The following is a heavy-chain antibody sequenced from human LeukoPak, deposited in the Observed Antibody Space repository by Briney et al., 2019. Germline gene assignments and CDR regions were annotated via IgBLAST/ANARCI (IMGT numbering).Heavy chain of an antibody. CDR2: ISGSGGST. D-gene: IGHD2-2*01. CDR1: GFTFSSYA. J-gene: IGHJ4*02. V-gene: IGHV3-23*01. CDR3: AKGGYCGSTSCYGSGMGVDLADY. Sequence: PGGSLRLSCAASGFTFSSYAMSWVRQAPGKGVGWVSAISGSGGSTYYADSVKGRFTISRDNSKNTLYLQMNSLRAEDTAVYYCAKGGYCGSTSCYGSGMGVDLADYWGQGTLVTVSS.